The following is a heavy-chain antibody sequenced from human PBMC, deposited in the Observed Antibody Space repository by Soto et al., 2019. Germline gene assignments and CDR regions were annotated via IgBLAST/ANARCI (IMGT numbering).Heavy chain of an antibody. J-gene: IGHJ5*02. V-gene: IGHV1-8*01. Sequence: NGYRKTAVYTLSVDVSNRVRQTTGQGLEWMGWMNPNSGNTGYAQKFQGRVTMTRNTSISTAYMELSSLRSEDTAMYYCARGRRKLSSSSGWFDPWGQGTLVTVSS. D-gene: IGHD6-6*01. CDR3: ARGRRKLSSSSGWFDP. CDR2: MNPNSGNT. CDR1: VYTLSVDV.